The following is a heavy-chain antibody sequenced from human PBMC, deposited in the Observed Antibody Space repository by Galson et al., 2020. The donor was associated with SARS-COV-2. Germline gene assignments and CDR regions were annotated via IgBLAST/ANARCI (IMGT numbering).Heavy chain of an antibody. CDR1: GDSISSDDFY. Sequence: SETLSLTCTVSGDSISSDDFYWSWIRQTPGTGLEWIGDIHSSGNTYYNPSLMSRGTISVDTSKNQFSLRLRSVTAADTAVYFCARTSSTATREYYFDYWGRGTLVSVSS. J-gene: IGHJ4*02. D-gene: IGHD4-17*01. CDR2: IHSSGNT. V-gene: IGHV4-30-4*01. CDR3: ARTSSTATREYYFDY.